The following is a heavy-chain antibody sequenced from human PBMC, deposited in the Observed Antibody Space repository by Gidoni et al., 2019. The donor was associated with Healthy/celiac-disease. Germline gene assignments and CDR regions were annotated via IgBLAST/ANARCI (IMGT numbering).Heavy chain of an antibody. D-gene: IGHD6-19*01. CDR2: INNSGST. Sequence: QVQLQQWGAGLLKPSETLSLTCAVYGGSFSGYYWSWIRQPPGKGLEWIGEINNSGSTNYKPSLKSRVTISVDTSKNQFSLKLSSVTAADTAVYYCARFSIAVAGTPSDFDYWGQGTLVTVSS. V-gene: IGHV4-34*01. J-gene: IGHJ4*02. CDR3: ARFSIAVAGTPSDFDY. CDR1: GGSFSGYY.